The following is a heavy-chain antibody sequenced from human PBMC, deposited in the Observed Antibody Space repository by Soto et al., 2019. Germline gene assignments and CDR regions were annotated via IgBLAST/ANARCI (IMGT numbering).Heavy chain of an antibody. D-gene: IGHD2-8*02. CDR1: GFTFIRQA. J-gene: IGHJ4*02. CDR2: IWYHGIDK. CDR3: ATGFLGLCTGGNGPLDY. Sequence: QVQLVESGGGVVQPERSLRLSCAASGFTFIRQAMHWVRQAPGRGLEWVAVIWYHGIDKYYADSVKGRFTISRDNSKNTVYLQMNSLSGEDTAVYYCATGFLGLCTGGNGPLDYWGQGTLVTVSS. V-gene: IGHV3-33*01.